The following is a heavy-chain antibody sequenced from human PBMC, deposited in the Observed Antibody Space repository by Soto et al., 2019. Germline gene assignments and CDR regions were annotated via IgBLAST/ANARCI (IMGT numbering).Heavy chain of an antibody. D-gene: IGHD6-13*01. CDR1: AFTFRSFT. CDR2: ISSNSAYI. CDR3: TRDASRDSSARGWFDP. Sequence: ESGGGLVKPGGSLRLSCAASAFTFRSFTMNWVRQAPGKGLEWVSTISSNSAYIYYTDALRGRFTISRDNAKNSLHLQMNSLRAEDTAVYYCTRDASRDSSARGWFDPWGPGTLVTVSS. V-gene: IGHV3-21*01. J-gene: IGHJ5*02.